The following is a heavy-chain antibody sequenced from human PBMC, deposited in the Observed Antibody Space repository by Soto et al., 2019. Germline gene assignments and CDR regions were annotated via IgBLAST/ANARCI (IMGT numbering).Heavy chain of an antibody. J-gene: IGHJ4*02. CDR2: IIPIFGTA. Sequence: QVQLVQSGAEVKKPGSSVKVSCKASGGTFSGYAISWVRQAPGQGLEWMGGIIPIFGTANYAQKFQGRVTITEDKSTSTAYMELSSLRSEDTAVYYCASLRNPHYYDSSGYLDYWGQGTLVTVSS. D-gene: IGHD3-22*01. V-gene: IGHV1-69*06. CDR3: ASLRNPHYYDSSGYLDY. CDR1: GGTFSGYA.